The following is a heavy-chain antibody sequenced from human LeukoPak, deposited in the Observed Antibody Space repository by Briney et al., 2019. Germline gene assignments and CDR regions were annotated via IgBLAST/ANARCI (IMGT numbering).Heavy chain of an antibody. CDR3: ARGGGGYVGFDY. J-gene: IGHJ4*02. D-gene: IGHD5-12*01. CDR1: GVTFSRYS. CDR2: IKQDGSEK. Sequence: GGSLRLSCAASGVTFSRYSMNWVRQAPGKGLEWVANIKQDGSEKYYVDSVKGRFTISRDNAKNSLYLQMNSLRAEDTAVYHCARGGGGYVGFDYWGQGTLVTVSS. V-gene: IGHV3-7*03.